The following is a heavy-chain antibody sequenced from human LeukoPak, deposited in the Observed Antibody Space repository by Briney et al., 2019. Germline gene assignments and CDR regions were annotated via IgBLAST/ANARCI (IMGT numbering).Heavy chain of an antibody. CDR3: ARVQPMFISRPHFDS. V-gene: IGHV4-4*07. CDR1: GASISSYY. Sequence: PSETLSLTCTVSGASISSYYWSWIRQPAGKALEWIGRIYVTGSTTYNPSLESRVTMSLDTSKNHFSLKLRSVTAADTAVYYCARVQPMFISRPHFDSWGQGTLVTVSS. D-gene: IGHD6-13*01. J-gene: IGHJ4*02. CDR2: IYVTGST.